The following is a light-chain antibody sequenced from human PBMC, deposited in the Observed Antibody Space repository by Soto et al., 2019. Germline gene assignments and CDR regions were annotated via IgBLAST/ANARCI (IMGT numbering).Light chain of an antibody. V-gene: IGKV3-20*01. J-gene: IGKJ4*01. CDR1: QIVSSNY. CDR2: GAS. CDR3: QQYSASPPLT. Sequence: EIVLTQSPGTLSLSPGDRATLSCRASQIVSSNYLAWYQQKPGRAPRLLVYGASSRATGIPDRFSGSGSGTDFTLTISRLEPEDFAVYYCQQYSASPPLTFGGGTKVEIK.